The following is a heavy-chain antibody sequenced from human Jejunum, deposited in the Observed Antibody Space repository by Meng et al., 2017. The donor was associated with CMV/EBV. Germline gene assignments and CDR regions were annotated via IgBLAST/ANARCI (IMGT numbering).Heavy chain of an antibody. CDR1: GDSISSGDYS. Sequence: QVQLQGSGPRLVKPSQTLSLTFTVSGDSISSGDYSWNWIRQSPGKGLEWIGYIYYNGNAYYNPSLQSRVSISVDTSKNEFSLNLNSVTAADTALYFCARGGIFRGIDYWGQGTLVTVSS. J-gene: IGHJ4*02. V-gene: IGHV4-30-4*08. CDR2: IYYNGNA. CDR3: ARGGIFRGIDY. D-gene: IGHD3-10*01.